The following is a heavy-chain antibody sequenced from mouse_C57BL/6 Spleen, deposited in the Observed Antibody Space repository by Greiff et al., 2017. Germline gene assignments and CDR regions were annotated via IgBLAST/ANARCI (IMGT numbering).Heavy chain of an antibody. V-gene: IGHV1-82*01. CDR3: ARDHSSGYFAC. CDR2: IYPGDGDT. D-gene: IGHD3-2*02. Sequence: QVQLQQSGPELVKPGASVKISCKASGYAFSSSWVNWVKQRPGKGLEWIGRIYPGDGDTNYNGKFKGKATLTADKSSSTAYMQLSSLTSEDSAVYFCARDHSSGYFACWGQGTLVTVSA. CDR1: GYAFSSSW. J-gene: IGHJ3*01.